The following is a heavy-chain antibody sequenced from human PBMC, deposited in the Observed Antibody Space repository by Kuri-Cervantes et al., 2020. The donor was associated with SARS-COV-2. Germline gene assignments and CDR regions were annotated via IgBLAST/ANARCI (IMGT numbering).Heavy chain of an antibody. Sequence: LRLSCAISGYSVSSNSAAWNWIRQSPSRGLEWLGRTYYKSQWYNDYSVSVKSRIIINADTSKNHFSLQLSSVTPEDTAVYYCAREQIRLIVMESGTFGIWGQGTMVTVSS. V-gene: IGHV6-1*01. CDR1: GYSVSSNSAA. CDR2: TYYKSQWYN. CDR3: AREQIRLIVMESGTFGI. J-gene: IGHJ3*02. D-gene: IGHD3-22*01.